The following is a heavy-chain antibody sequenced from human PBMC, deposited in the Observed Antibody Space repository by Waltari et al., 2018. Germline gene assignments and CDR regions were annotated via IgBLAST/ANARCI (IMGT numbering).Heavy chain of an antibody. CDR1: GYTFTDWY. Sequence: QVQLVQSGAEVKKPGASVMVSCKASGYTFTDWYMYWVRQAPGQGLEWMGRISPNSGGTNYAQKFQGRVTMTRDTSISTAYMELSRLTSDDTAVYYCAKGGDCNGGSCNFDYWGQGTVVTVSS. D-gene: IGHD2-15*01. CDR2: ISPNSGGT. V-gene: IGHV1-2*06. J-gene: IGHJ4*02. CDR3: AKGGDCNGGSCNFDY.